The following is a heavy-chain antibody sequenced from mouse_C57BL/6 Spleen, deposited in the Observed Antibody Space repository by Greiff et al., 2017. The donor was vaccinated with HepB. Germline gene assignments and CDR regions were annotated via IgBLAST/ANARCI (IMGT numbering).Heavy chain of an antibody. CDR2: IWSGGST. J-gene: IGHJ1*03. Sequence: QVQLKESGPGLVQPSQSLSITCTVSGFSLTSYGVHWVRQSPGKGLEWLGVIWSGGSTDYNAAFISRLSISKDNSKSQVFFKMNSLQADDTAIYYCARNKWGGWYFDVWGTGTTVTVSS. CDR1: GFSLTSYG. V-gene: IGHV2-2*01. CDR3: ARNKWGGWYFDV.